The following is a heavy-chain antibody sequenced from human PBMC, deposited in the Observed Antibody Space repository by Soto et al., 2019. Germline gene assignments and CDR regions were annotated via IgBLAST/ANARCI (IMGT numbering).Heavy chain of an antibody. J-gene: IGHJ4*02. Sequence: PGGSLRLSCAASGFSFHNAWMNWVRQAPGKGLEWVGRIKSKTHGETTDYAAPVKGRFTISRDDSKNTLYLQLNSLKTEDTAVYYCTTVPWFATREAYYFDHWGQGTLVTVSS. CDR3: TTVPWFATREAYYFDH. CDR1: GFSFHNAW. D-gene: IGHD3-10*01. V-gene: IGHV3-15*07. CDR2: IKSKTHGETT.